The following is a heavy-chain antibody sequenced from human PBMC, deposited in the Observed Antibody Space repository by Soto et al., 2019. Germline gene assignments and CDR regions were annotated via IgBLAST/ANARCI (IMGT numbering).Heavy chain of an antibody. CDR2: IYYSGST. D-gene: IGHD4-17*01. Sequence: PSETLSLTCTVSGESIRNYYWSWIRQPSGKGLEWIGYIYYSGSTNYNPSLKSRVTISVDTSKNQFSLNLKSVTAADTAVYYCARGSYGDSYWGQGTLVTVSS. CDR3: ARGSYGDSY. J-gene: IGHJ4*02. CDR1: GESIRNYY. V-gene: IGHV4-59*01.